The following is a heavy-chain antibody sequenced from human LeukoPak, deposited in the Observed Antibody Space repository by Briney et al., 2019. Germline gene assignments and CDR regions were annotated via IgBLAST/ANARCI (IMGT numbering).Heavy chain of an antibody. CDR2: LWYDGSNK. CDR1: GFTFSSDG. J-gene: IGHJ5*02. CDR3: ARDRNYYGSGSYRGWFDP. Sequence: GRSLRLSCAAPGFTFSSDGMRRVREAPDTGLGRGAVLWYDGSNKYYAESVKGRFPISRDNSKNTQYLQMNSLRAEDTAVYYCARDRNYYGSGSYRGWFDPWGQGTLVTVSS. D-gene: IGHD3-10*01. V-gene: IGHV3-33*01.